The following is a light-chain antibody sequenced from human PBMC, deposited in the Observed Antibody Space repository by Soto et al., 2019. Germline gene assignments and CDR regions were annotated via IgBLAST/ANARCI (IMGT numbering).Light chain of an antibody. CDR3: SSYAGSSNV. Sequence: QSVLTQPPSASGSPGQSVAISCTGTSSDVGGYNYVSWYQQHPGKAPKLMIYEVNKRPSGAPDRFSGSKSGNTASLTVSGLQAEAEADYYCSSYAGSSNVFGTGTKLTVL. CDR2: EVN. CDR1: SSDVGGYNY. J-gene: IGLJ1*01. V-gene: IGLV2-8*01.